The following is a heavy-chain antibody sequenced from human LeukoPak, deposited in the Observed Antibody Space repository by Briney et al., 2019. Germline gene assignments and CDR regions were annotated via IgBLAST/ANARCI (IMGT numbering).Heavy chain of an antibody. J-gene: IGHJ3*02. Sequence: GASVKVSCKASGGTFISYAISWVRQAPGQGGEWRGGIIPIFGTANYAQKFQGRVTITADKSTSTAYMELSSLRSEDTAVYYCARGVRAARHDAFDIWGQGTMVTVSS. D-gene: IGHD3-10*01. CDR2: IIPIFGTA. CDR3: ARGVRAARHDAFDI. V-gene: IGHV1-69*06. CDR1: GGTFISYA.